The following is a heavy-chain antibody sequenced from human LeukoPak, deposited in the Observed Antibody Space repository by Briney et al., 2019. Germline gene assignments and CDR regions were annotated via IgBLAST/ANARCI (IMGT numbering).Heavy chain of an antibody. V-gene: IGHV1-2*02. D-gene: IGHD6-19*01. Sequence: AAVKVSCKASGYNFTGYYMHWVRQAPGQGLEWMGWINPNSGGTNYAQEFQGRVTMTRDTSISTAYMELSRLRSDDTAVYYCASDLYSSGWYPIPFDYWGQGTLATVSS. CDR1: GYNFTGYY. J-gene: IGHJ4*02. CDR3: ASDLYSSGWYPIPFDY. CDR2: INPNSGGT.